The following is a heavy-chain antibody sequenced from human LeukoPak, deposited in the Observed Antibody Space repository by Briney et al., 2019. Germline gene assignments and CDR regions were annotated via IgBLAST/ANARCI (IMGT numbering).Heavy chain of an antibody. CDR3: ARLVSSGRFDP. V-gene: IGHV5-51*01. J-gene: IGHJ5*02. Sequence: GESLKISCKGSGYRFSTYWIGWVRQMPGKGLEWMGIIYPGDSDARYSPSFQGQVTMSADKSISTAYLQWSSLKASDTAMYYCARLVSSGRFDPWGQGTLVTVSS. CDR1: GYRFSTYW. CDR2: IYPGDSDA. D-gene: IGHD3-22*01.